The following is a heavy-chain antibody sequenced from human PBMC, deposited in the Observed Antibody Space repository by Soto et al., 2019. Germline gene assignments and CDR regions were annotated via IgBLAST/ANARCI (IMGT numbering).Heavy chain of an antibody. D-gene: IGHD3-3*01. Sequence: GASVKVSCKASGYTFTGYYMHWVRQAPGQGLEWMGWINPNSGGTNYAQKFQGWVTMTRDTSISTAYMELSRLRSDDTAVYYCARDLPFWSDYYNPDYYYGMDVWGQGTTVTVSS. CDR3: ARDLPFWSDYYNPDYYYGMDV. CDR2: INPNSGGT. CDR1: GYTFTGYY. J-gene: IGHJ6*02. V-gene: IGHV1-2*04.